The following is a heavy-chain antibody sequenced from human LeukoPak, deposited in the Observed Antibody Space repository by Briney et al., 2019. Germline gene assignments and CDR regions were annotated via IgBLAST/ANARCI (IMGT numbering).Heavy chain of an antibody. CDR3: ARDAQYCSSTSCYSDWFDP. CDR2: IYYSGST. CDR1: GGSTASNTYY. V-gene: IGHV4-39*07. J-gene: IGHJ5*02. D-gene: IGHD2-2*02. Sequence: SETLSLTCTVSGGSTASNTYYWSWIRQSPGKGLEWIGSIYYSGSTYYNPSLKSRVTISVDTSKNQFSLKLSSVTAADTAVYYCARDAQYCSSTSCYSDWFDPWGQGTLVTVSS.